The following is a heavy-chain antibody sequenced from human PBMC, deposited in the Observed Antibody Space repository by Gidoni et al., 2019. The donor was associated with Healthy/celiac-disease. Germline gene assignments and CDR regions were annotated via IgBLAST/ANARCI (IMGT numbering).Heavy chain of an antibody. Sequence: QVQLVQSGSELKKPGASVKVSCKASRYTFTSYAMHWVRQAPGQGLEWMGWINTNTGNPTYAQGFTGRFDFSLETSVSTAYLQISSLKAEDTAVYYCAREEGRDYGGNSEGGYFDLWGRGTLVTVSS. D-gene: IGHD4-17*01. CDR2: INTNTGNP. J-gene: IGHJ2*01. CDR1: RYTFTSYA. CDR3: AREEGRDYGGNSEGGYFDL. V-gene: IGHV7-4-1*02.